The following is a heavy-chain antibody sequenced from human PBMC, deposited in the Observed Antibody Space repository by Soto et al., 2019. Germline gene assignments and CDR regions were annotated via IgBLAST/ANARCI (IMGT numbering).Heavy chain of an antibody. V-gene: IGHV3-30*18. CDR1: GFTFRSYG. CDR3: GKDTLDCSGGDCPLYYYYGMDV. D-gene: IGHD2-21*02. J-gene: IGHJ6*02. Sequence: QVQLVESGGGVVQPGRSLRLSCATSGFTFRSYGMHWVRQAPGKGLEWLAVISNDGNKKFFADSMKGRLTLSRDNGSNTVYLQINSLRAEDTAVYFCGKDTLDCSGGDCPLYYYYGMDVWGQGTTVAVSS. CDR2: ISNDGNKK.